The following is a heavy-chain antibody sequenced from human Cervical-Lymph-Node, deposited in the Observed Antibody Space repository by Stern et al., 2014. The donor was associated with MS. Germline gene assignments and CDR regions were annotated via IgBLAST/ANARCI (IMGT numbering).Heavy chain of an antibody. J-gene: IGHJ4*02. V-gene: IGHV4-4*02. Sequence: QLQLQESGPGLVKPSGTLSLTCAVSGGSISSSNWGSWVRQPPGKGLEWIGEIYHSGSTNSNPSLKSRVTISGDKSKNQFSLKRSSVAAADTAVYYCARAVMATIKHFGYWGQGTLVTVSS. CDR1: GGSISSSNW. CDR3: ARAVMATIKHFGY. D-gene: IGHD5-24*01. CDR2: IYHSGST.